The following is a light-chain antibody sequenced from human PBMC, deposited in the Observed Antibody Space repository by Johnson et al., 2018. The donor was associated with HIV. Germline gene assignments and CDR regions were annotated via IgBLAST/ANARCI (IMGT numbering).Light chain of an antibody. V-gene: IGLV1-51*02. J-gene: IGLJ1*01. Sequence: QSVLSQPPSVSAAPGQKVTISCSGSSSNIGNNYVSWYQQLPGTAPKLLIYENNKRPSGIPDRFSASKSGTSATLDITGLQTGDEADYYCAAWDSSLSAHVFGTGTKVTVL. CDR1: SSNIGNNY. CDR3: AAWDSSLSAHV. CDR2: ENN.